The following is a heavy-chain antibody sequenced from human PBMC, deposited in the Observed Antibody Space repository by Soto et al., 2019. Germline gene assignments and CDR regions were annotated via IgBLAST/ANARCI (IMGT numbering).Heavy chain of an antibody. D-gene: IGHD1-26*01. J-gene: IGHJ4*02. CDR1: GFTFSSYA. CDR2: ISGSGGST. V-gene: IGHV3-23*01. CDR3: AKVESGSYSFDY. Sequence: PGGSLRLSCAASGFTFSSYAMIWVRQAPGKGLEWVSAISGSGGSTYYADSVKGRFTISRDNSKNTLYLQMNSLRAEDTAVYYCAKVESGSYSFDYWGQGTLVTVSS.